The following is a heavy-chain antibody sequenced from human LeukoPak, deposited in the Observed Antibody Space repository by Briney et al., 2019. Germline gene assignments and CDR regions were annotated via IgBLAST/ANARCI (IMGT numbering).Heavy chain of an antibody. CDR2: IYISGST. D-gene: IGHD6-13*01. CDR1: GGSISSGSYY. Sequence: SATLSLTCTVSGGSISSGSYYWSWIRQPAGKGLEWIGRIYISGSTNYNPSLKSRVTISLDTSKNQFSLKLSSVTAADTAVYYCARQRTYSSSWYQDYWGQGTLVTVSA. V-gene: IGHV4-61*02. CDR3: ARQRTYSSSWYQDY. J-gene: IGHJ4*02.